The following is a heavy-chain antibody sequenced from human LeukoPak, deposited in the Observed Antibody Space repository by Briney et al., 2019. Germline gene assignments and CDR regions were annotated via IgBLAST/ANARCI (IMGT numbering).Heavy chain of an antibody. CDR3: ARDTVSSGWYVFGFDY. CDR1: GFTFNSYA. CDR2: ISGSGDKT. Sequence: GGSLRLSCAASGFTFNSYAMSWVRQALGKGLEWVSSISGSGDKTYYADSVKGRFTISRDNSKNTLFLQMNSLRAEDTAVYYCARDTVSSGWYVFGFDYWGQGTLVTVSS. D-gene: IGHD6-19*01. J-gene: IGHJ4*02. V-gene: IGHV3-23*01.